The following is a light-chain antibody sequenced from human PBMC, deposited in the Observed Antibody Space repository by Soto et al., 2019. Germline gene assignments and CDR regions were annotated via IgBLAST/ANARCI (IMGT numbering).Light chain of an antibody. CDR3: GTWDTTLSVWV. CDR2: G. CDR1: SSNIGAGYP. J-gene: IGLJ3*02. V-gene: IGLV1-40*01. Sequence: QSVLTQPPSVSGAPGQRVTISCTGSSSNIGAGYPVHWYQQLPGTAPKLLVAGNRPSGVPDRFSVSKSGASASLAITGLQAEDEADYYCGTWDTTLSVWVFGGGTKLTVL.